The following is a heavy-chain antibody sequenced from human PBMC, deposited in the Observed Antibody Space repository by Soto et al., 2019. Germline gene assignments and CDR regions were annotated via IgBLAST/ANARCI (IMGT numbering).Heavy chain of an antibody. D-gene: IGHD3-9*01. V-gene: IGHV4-4*02. CDR1: GGSISSSNW. CDR3: ARDGDYDILTGYYTGAFDI. Sequence: SETLSLTCAVSGGSISSSNWWSWVRQPPGKGLEWIGEIYHSGSTNYNPSLKSRVTISVDKSKNQFSLKLSSVTAADTAVYYCARDGDYDILTGYYTGAFDIWGQGKMVTVSS. J-gene: IGHJ3*02. CDR2: IYHSGST.